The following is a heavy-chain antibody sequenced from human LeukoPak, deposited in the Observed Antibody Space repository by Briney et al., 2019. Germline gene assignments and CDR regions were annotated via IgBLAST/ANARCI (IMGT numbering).Heavy chain of an antibody. CDR3: VKDPSKYSSGSDP. CDR1: GFTFSSYA. Sequence: GGSLRLSCAASGFTFSSYAMHWVRQAPGKGLEWVAVISYDGSNKYYADSVKGRFTISRDNSKNTLYLQMSSLRAEDTAVYYCVKDPSKYSSGSDPWGQGTLVTVSS. J-gene: IGHJ5*02. CDR2: ISYDGSNK. V-gene: IGHV3-30*14. D-gene: IGHD6-19*01.